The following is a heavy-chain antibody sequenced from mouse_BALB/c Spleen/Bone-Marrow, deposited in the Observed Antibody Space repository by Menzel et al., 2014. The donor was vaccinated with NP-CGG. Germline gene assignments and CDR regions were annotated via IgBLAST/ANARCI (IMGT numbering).Heavy chain of an antibody. Sequence: DVKLQESGGGLVQPGGSLRLSCATSGFTFTDYYMSWVRQPPGKALEWLGFIRNKAKGYTTEYSASVKGRFTISRDNSRSILYLQMNTLRAEDSATYYCARDENVGIYWYFDVWGAGTTVTVSS. V-gene: IGHV7-3*02. CDR1: GFTFTDYY. CDR2: IRNKAKGYTT. J-gene: IGHJ1*01. D-gene: IGHD4-1*01. CDR3: ARDENVGIYWYFDV.